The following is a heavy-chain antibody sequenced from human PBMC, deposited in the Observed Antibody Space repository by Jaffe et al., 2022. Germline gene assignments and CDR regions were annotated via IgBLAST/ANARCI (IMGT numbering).Heavy chain of an antibody. CDR1: GFTFSSYS. J-gene: IGHJ6*04. V-gene: IGHV3-48*01. Sequence: EVQLVESGGGLVQPGGSLRLSCAASGFTFSSYSMNWVRQAPGKGLEWVSYISSSSSTIYYADSVKGRFTISRDNAKNSLYLQMNSLRAEDTAVYYCARDSEGITIFGVVIIRVDPEGMDVWGKGTTVTVSS. D-gene: IGHD3-3*01. CDR2: ISSSSSTI. CDR3: ARDSEGITIFGVVIIRVDPEGMDV.